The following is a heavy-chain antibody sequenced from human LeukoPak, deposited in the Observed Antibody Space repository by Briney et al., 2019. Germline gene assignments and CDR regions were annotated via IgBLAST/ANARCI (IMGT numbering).Heavy chain of an antibody. CDR1: GGSISSGDYY. Sequence: SETLSLTCTVSGGSISSGDYYWSWIRQPAGKGLEWIGSIYHSGSTYYNPSLKSRVTISVDTSKNQFSLKLSSVTAADTAVYYCAREVAVGTGSSAYWGQGTLVTVSS. J-gene: IGHJ4*02. CDR3: AREVAVGTGSSAY. CDR2: IYHSGST. D-gene: IGHD6-19*01. V-gene: IGHV4-39*07.